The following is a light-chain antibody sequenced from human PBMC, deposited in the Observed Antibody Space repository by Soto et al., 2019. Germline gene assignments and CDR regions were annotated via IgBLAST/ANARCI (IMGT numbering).Light chain of an antibody. CDR1: QGISSA. Sequence: AIQLTQSPSSLSASVGDRVTITCRASQGISSALAWYQQKPGKAPKLLIYDASSLDSGVPSRFSGSGSGTDFTLTLSSLQPEDFATYYCQQFNSYPPWTFGQGTQLEIK. CDR2: DAS. V-gene: IGKV1-13*02. CDR3: QQFNSYPPWT. J-gene: IGKJ2*01.